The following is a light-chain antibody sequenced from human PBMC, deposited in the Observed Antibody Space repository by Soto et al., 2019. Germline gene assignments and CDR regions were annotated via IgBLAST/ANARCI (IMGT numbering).Light chain of an antibody. J-gene: IGLJ1*01. Sequence: QSVLTQPASVSGSPGQSITISCTGTSNDIGNSNLVSWYQQLPDRAPKLLIYEDTKRPSGISDRFSGSTSGNAASLTISGLRAEDGADYYCSLYTSENTYVLGTGTKVTVL. CDR2: EDT. CDR1: SNDIGNSNL. V-gene: IGLV2-14*02. CDR3: SLYTSENTYV.